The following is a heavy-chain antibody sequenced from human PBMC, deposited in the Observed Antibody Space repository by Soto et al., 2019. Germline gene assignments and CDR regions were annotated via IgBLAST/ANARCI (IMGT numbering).Heavy chain of an antibody. D-gene: IGHD7-27*01. CDR1: GFTFSNYA. J-gene: IGHJ6*02. CDR2: ISGVGGRT. CDR3: AVLTGYFYDLDV. V-gene: IGHV3-23*01. Sequence: EVQMLESGGGLVQPGRSLRLSCAASGFTFSNYAMSWVRQAPGKGLEWVSTISGVGGRTHYSESVEGRFTISRDNSKSTPYLQMDSLRAEDTAVYHCAVLTGYFYDLDVWGQGTTVTVSS.